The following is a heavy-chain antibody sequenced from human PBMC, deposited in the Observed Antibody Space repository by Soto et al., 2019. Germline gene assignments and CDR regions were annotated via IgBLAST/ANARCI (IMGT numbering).Heavy chain of an antibody. Sequence: SETMSLTCVVSGYSITTGYYWGWIRQPPGKGLEWIGSISNSGTTFYSSSLKSRVTISKDASKNQFSLKLNSVIAADTAVYYCARSGGSAGWFDPWGPGSLVTVSS. CDR2: ISNSGTT. V-gene: IGHV4-38-2*01. CDR3: ARSGGSAGWFDP. J-gene: IGHJ5*02. CDR1: GYSITTGYY. D-gene: IGHD2-15*01.